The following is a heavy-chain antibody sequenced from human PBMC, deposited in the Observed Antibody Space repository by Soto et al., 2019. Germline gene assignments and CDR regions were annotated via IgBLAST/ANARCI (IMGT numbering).Heavy chain of an antibody. V-gene: IGHV3-23*01. CDR2: ISGSGGST. CDR3: AKAGSGWYLNWFDP. CDR1: RFIFRDYA. D-gene: IGHD6-19*01. Sequence: SGGSLRLSCAASRFIFRDYAMSWVRQTPGKGLEWVSTISGSGGSTYYADSVKGRFTISRDNSKNTLYLQMNSLRAEDTAVYYCAKAGSGWYLNWFDPWGQGTLVTVSS. J-gene: IGHJ5*02.